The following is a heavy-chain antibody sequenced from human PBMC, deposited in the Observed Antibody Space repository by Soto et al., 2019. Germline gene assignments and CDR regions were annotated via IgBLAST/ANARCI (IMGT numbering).Heavy chain of an antibody. V-gene: IGHV3-21*01. J-gene: IGHJ5*02. CDR2: ISSSSSYI. CDR1: GFTFSSYS. Sequence: PGGSLRLSCAASGFTFSSYSMNWVRQAPGKGLEWVSSISSSSSYIYYADSVKGRFTISRDNAKNSLYLQMNSLRAEDTAVYYCARDPVAGLHLGELSPLNWFDPWGQGTLVTVSS. D-gene: IGHD3-16*02. CDR3: ARDPVAGLHLGELSPLNWFDP.